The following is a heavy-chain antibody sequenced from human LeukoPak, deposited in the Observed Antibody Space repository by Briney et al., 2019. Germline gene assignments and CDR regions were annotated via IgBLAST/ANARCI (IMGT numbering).Heavy chain of an antibody. CDR2: IYYSGST. CDR3: ARRYCSGGSCYSDNWFDP. V-gene: IGHV4-59*08. D-gene: IGHD2-15*01. Sequence: PSETLSLTCTVSGGSISSYYWSWIRQPPGKGLEWIGYIYYSGSTYYNPSLKSRVTISVDTSKNQFSLKLSSVTAADTAVYYCARRYCSGGSCYSDNWFDPWGQGTLVTVSS. CDR1: GGSISSYY. J-gene: IGHJ5*02.